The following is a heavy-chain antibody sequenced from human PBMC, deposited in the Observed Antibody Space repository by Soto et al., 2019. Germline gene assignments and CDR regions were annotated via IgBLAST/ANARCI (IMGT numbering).Heavy chain of an antibody. D-gene: IGHD4-17*01. V-gene: IGHV3-49*04. Sequence: LRLSCTASGFTFGDYAMSWVRQAPGKGLEWVGFIRSKAYGGTTEYAASVKGRFTISRDDSKSIAYLQMNSLKTEDTAVYYCTTTNDYGDYDASFDYWGQGTLVTVSS. J-gene: IGHJ4*02. CDR2: IRSKAYGGTT. CDR1: GFTFGDYA. CDR3: TTTNDYGDYDASFDY.